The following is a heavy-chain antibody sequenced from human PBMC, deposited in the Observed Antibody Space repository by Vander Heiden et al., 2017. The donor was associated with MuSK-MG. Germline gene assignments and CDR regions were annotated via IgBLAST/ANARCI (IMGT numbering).Heavy chain of an antibody. V-gene: IGHV1-18*01. Sequence: QVQMVQSGAEVKKPGASVKVSCKASGYTFTSYGISWERQAPGQGLERMAWISAYNGNTNYAQKLQGRVTMTTDTSTSTAYMELRSLRSDDTAVYYCAREVGYCSSTSCYYYYGMDVWGQVTTVTVSS. J-gene: IGHJ6*02. CDR2: ISAYNGNT. D-gene: IGHD2-2*01. CDR1: GYTFTSYG. CDR3: AREVGYCSSTSCYYYYGMDV.